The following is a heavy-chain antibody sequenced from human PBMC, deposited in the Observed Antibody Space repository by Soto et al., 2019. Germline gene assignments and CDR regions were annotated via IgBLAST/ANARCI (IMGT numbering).Heavy chain of an antibody. Sequence: ASVKVSCKASGYTFTGYYMHWVRQAPGQGLEWMGWISAYNGNTNYAQKLQGRVTMTTDTSTTTAYMELRSLRSDDTAVYYCARGFPLWFDPWGQGTLVTVSS. CDR3: ARGFPLWFDP. V-gene: IGHV1-18*04. CDR1: GYTFTGYY. CDR2: ISAYNGNT. D-gene: IGHD3-3*01. J-gene: IGHJ5*02.